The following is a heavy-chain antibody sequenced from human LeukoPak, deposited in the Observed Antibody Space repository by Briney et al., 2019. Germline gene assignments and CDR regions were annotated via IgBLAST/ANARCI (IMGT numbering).Heavy chain of an antibody. CDR3: AKTLERFLEWLPPYYYYMDV. V-gene: IGHV3-30*04. J-gene: IGHJ6*03. CDR1: GFTFSSYA. CDR2: ISYDGSNK. Sequence: GGSLRLSCAASGFTFSSYAMHWVRQAPGKGLEWVAVISYDGSNKYYADSVKGRFTISRDNSKNTLYLQMNSLRAEDTAVYYCAKTLERFLEWLPPYYYYMDVWGKGTTVTVSS. D-gene: IGHD3-3*01.